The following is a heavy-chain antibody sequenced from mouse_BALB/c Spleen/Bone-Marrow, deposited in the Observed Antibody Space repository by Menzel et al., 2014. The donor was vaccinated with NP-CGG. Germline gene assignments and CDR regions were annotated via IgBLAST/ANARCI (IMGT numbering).Heavy chain of an antibody. CDR3: AREDGNHVGFAY. Sequence: QVQLQQSGAELMKPGASVKISCKATGYTFSSYWIEWVKQRPGHGLEWIGEILPGSGSTNYNEKLKGKATFTADTSSNTAYMQLSSLTSEDSAVYYCAREDGNHVGFAYWGQATLVTVSA. CDR2: ILPGSGST. V-gene: IGHV1-9*01. CDR1: GYTFSSYW. D-gene: IGHD2-1*01. J-gene: IGHJ3*01.